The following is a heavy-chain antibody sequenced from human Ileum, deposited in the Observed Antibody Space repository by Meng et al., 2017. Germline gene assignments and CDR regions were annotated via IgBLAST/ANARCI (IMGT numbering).Heavy chain of an antibody. V-gene: IGHV4-30-2*01. CDR3: ASSTSGPELNY. CDR1: GGSISSSAYS. CDR2: IYQVGST. J-gene: IGHJ4*02. D-gene: IGHD2/OR15-2a*01. Sequence: HLQLQESGSGLVTSSQTLSLTCTVSGGSISSSAYSWTWIRQPPGKGLELIGYIYQVGSTNYNPSLKSRVTIFVDTSKNQFSLKLTSVTAADTAVYYCASSTSGPELNYWGQGTLVTVSS.